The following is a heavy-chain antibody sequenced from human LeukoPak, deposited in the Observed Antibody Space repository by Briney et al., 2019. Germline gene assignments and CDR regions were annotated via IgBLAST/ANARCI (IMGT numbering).Heavy chain of an antibody. Sequence: PGGSLRLSCAATGFTFATYSMNWVRQAPGKGPEWVSYITGSSSIIYYADSVKGRFTISRDNAENSLYLQMNNLRAEDTAMYYCARVLKSHVYGDYLFDFWGQGTLVTVSS. CDR2: ITGSSSII. D-gene: IGHD4-17*01. V-gene: IGHV3-48*04. CDR3: ARVLKSHVYGDYLFDF. J-gene: IGHJ4*02. CDR1: GFTFATYS.